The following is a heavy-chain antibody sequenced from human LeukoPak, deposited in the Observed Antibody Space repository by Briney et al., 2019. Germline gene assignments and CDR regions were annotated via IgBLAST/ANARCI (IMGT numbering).Heavy chain of an antibody. Sequence: SETPSLTCILSGNSITSDFWSWIRQSPGKGLEWIGYINYSGRSEYDPSLKSRVTISVDRSRKRVSLKMRSVTAADTAVYYCARLDCLSDECYNYWAVGALVTVSS. V-gene: IGHV4-59*08. J-gene: IGHJ4*02. CDR3: ARLDCLSDECYNY. CDR2: INYSGRS. D-gene: IGHD2-21*01. CDR1: GNSITSDF.